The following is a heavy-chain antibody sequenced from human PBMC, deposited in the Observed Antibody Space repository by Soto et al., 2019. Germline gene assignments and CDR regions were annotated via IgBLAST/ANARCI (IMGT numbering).Heavy chain of an antibody. Sequence: ASVKVSCKASGGTFSSYAISWVRQAPGQGLEWMGGIIPIFGTANYAQKFQGRVTITADESTSTAYMELSSLRSEDTAVYYCARDFVLLNMYNWFDPWGQGTLVTVSS. J-gene: IGHJ5*02. CDR3: ARDFVLLNMYNWFDP. CDR1: GGTFSSYA. D-gene: IGHD1-26*01. CDR2: IIPIFGTA. V-gene: IGHV1-69*13.